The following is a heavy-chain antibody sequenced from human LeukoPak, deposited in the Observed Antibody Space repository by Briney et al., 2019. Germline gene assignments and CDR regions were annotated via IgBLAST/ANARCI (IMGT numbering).Heavy chain of an antibody. D-gene: IGHD5-18*01. J-gene: IGHJ6*03. V-gene: IGHV3-23*01. CDR1: GFTFSSYA. Sequence: GGSLRLSCAASGFTFSSYAMSWVRQAPGKGLEWVSAISGSGGSTYYADSVKGRFTISRDNSKNTLYLQMNSLRAEDTAVYYCARVQRGYSYNPLGYYYYYMDVWGKGTTVTVSS. CDR2: ISGSGGST. CDR3: ARVQRGYSYNPLGYYYYYMDV.